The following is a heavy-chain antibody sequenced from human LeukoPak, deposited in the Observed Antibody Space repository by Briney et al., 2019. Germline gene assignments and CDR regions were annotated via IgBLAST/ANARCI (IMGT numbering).Heavy chain of an antibody. CDR3: VRDDAGGRFDP. D-gene: IGHD1-26*01. CDR1: GGSIGSYY. V-gene: IGHV4-59*12. Sequence: PSETLSLTCTVSGGSIGSYYWSWIRQPPGKGLEWIGYVYYSGSTNYNPSLKSRVTISVDTSKNQISLKLSSVTAADTAVYYYVRDDAGGRFDPWGQGTLVTVSS. J-gene: IGHJ5*02. CDR2: VYYSGST.